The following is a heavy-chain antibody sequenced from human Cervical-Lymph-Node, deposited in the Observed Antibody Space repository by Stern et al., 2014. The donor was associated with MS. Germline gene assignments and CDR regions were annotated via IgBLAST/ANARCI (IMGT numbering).Heavy chain of an antibody. CDR2: IDEYRRRT. CDR1: GYSFSIYW. D-gene: IGHD5/OR15-5a*01. J-gene: IGHJ4*02. Sequence: EVQLVESGGGLVQPCGSLRLSCEASGYSFSIYWMHCVRQVPRKGLVGGLRIDEYRRRTDYADSVRGRFSISRDNARDTLYLQMHNLRVEDAAVYYCIRDLAGVSSYWGQGALVTVSS. CDR3: IRDLAGVSSY. V-gene: IGHV3-74*01.